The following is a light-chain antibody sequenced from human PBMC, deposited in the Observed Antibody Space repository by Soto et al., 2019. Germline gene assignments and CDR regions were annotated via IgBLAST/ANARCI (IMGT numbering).Light chain of an antibody. CDR1: QTITKYY. Sequence: EIVLTQSPGTPSLSPGERATLSCRASQTITKYYLAWYQQKPGQAPRLLIYGASIRATDIPDRFSGSGSGTDFTLTISRLEPEDFAVYYCQQYDSSPFTFGPGTKVDI. CDR2: GAS. CDR3: QQYDSSPFT. J-gene: IGKJ3*01. V-gene: IGKV3-20*01.